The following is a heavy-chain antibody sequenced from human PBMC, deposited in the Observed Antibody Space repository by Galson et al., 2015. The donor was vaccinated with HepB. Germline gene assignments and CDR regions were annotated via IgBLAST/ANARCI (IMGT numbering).Heavy chain of an antibody. V-gene: IGHV1-46*03. CDR1: GYTFTSYY. CDR2: INPSGGST. CDR3: AREIIAVAGTRGVLGY. J-gene: IGHJ4*02. Sequence: SVKVSCKASGYTFTSYYMHWVRQAPGQGLEWMGIINPSGGSTSYAQKSQGRVTMTRDTSTSTVYMELSSLRSEDTAVYYCAREIIAVAGTRGVLGYWGQGTLVTVSS. D-gene: IGHD6-19*01.